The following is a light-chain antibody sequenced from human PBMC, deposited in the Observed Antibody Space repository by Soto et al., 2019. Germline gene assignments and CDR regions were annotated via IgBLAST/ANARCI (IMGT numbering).Light chain of an antibody. Sequence: DIQMTQSPSSLSASVGDTVTITFRASQSISSSLNWYQQKPGKAPNVLIYVASSLQSGVPSRFRGSGSGTDFTLTISSLQPEDFATYYCQQTYSTPQTFGQGTKVDIK. CDR1: QSISSS. CDR3: QQTYSTPQT. V-gene: IGKV1-39*01. CDR2: VAS. J-gene: IGKJ1*01.